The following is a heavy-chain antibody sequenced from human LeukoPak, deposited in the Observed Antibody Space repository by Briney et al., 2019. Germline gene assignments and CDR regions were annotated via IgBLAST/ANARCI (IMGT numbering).Heavy chain of an antibody. Sequence: GTSVKVSCKASGFTFTSSAVQWVRQARGQRLEWIGWIVVGSGNTNYAQKFQERVTITRDMSTSTAYMELSSLRSEDTAVYYCAAFSMGYSDYDEIPYWGQGTLVTVSS. J-gene: IGHJ4*02. CDR2: IVVGSGNT. CDR1: GFTFTSSA. V-gene: IGHV1-58*01. CDR3: AAFSMGYSDYDEIPY. D-gene: IGHD5-12*01.